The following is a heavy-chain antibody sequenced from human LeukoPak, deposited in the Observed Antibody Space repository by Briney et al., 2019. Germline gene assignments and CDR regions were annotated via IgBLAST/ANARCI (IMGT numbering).Heavy chain of an antibody. CDR1: GGTFSSYA. D-gene: IGHD3-16*02. CDR2: IIPIFGTA. CDR3: ARGGDWGLSGRNWFDP. J-gene: IGHJ5*02. V-gene: IGHV1-69*05. Sequence: SVKVSCKASGGTFSSYAISWVRQAPGQGLEWMGGIIPIFGTANYAQKFQGRVTITTDESTSTAYMELSSLGSEDTAVYYCARGGDWGLSGRNWFDPWGQGTLVTVSS.